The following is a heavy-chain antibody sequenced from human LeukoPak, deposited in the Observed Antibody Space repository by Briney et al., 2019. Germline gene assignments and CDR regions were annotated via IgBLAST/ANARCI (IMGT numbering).Heavy chain of an antibody. CDR2: IGIAGDT. CDR3: ARAFSVPEAIDY. CDR1: GFTFSSYD. J-gene: IGHJ4*02. D-gene: IGHD2/OR15-2a*01. Sequence: GGSLRLSCAASGFTFSSYDIHWVRQATGKGLEWVSAIGIAGDTYYRGSVKGRFTISRENAKNSLYLQMNSPRAGDTAVYYCARAFSVPEAIDYWGQGTLVTVSS. V-gene: IGHV3-13*01.